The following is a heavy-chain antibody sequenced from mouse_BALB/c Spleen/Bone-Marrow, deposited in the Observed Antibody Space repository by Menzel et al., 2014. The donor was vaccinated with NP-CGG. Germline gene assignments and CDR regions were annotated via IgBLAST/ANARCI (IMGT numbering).Heavy chain of an antibody. CDR1: GYTFTNYY. CDR3: AREVGRGGYFDV. D-gene: IGHD1-1*02. CDR2: IYPGNVDT. Sequence: VKVVESGPELVMPGTSVKISCKASGYTFTNYYIHWVRQRPGQGLEWIGWIYPGNVDTKYNEKFKGKATLTADKSSSTAYMQLSSLTSEDSAVYFCAREVGRGGYFDVWGAGTTVTVSS. V-gene: IGHV1S56*01. J-gene: IGHJ1*01.